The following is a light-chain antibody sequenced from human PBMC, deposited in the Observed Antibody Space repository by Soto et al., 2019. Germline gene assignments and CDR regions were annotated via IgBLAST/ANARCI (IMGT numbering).Light chain of an antibody. CDR3: QQADTFPFS. J-gene: IGKJ3*01. V-gene: IGKV1-12*01. CDR2: AAT. Sequence: IQMTQSPSSVSASVGDRVTITCRASQDISSLLAWYQHKPGQAPKLLIYAATTLPAGVPSTFSGSESCSEFTLTICALQPVAFVTYDYQQADTFPFSFGPGTKV. CDR1: QDISSL.